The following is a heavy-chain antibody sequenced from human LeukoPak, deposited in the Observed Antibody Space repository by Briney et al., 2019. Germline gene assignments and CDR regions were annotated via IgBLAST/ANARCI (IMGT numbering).Heavy chain of an antibody. Sequence: PGGSLRLSCAASGFTLSAFHMHWVRQASGKGLEWVGRITTKAESYATAYAASVKGRFTVSRDDSKNTAYLQMSSLKTEDTALYYCTTYTSGHYWGQGTLVTVSS. CDR1: GFTLSAFH. CDR2: ITTKAESYAT. D-gene: IGHD6-19*01. CDR3: TTYTSGHY. J-gene: IGHJ4*02. V-gene: IGHV3-73*01.